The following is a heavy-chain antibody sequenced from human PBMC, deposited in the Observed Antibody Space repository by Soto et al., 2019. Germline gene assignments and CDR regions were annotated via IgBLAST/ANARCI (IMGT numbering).Heavy chain of an antibody. J-gene: IGHJ4*02. Sequence: EVQLVESGGGLVQPGGSLRLSCAASGFTLSDHYIDWVRQAPGRGLEWVGRSRDKPSGYTTQYDASVRGRFTTSREDSKNSVYLQMTSLKSEDTAVYYCVIARYFTDSSGYNRCFDFWGQGSLVNVSS. CDR3: VIARYFTDSSGYNRCFDF. D-gene: IGHD3-22*01. CDR1: GFTLSDHY. CDR2: SRDKPSGYTT. V-gene: IGHV3-72*01.